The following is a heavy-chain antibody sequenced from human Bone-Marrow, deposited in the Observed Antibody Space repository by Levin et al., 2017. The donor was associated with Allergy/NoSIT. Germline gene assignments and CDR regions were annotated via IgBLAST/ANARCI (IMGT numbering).Heavy chain of an antibody. Sequence: GGSLRLSCAASGFTFSSYWLHWVRQAPGKGLVWVSRVNSDESTTTYADSVKGRFTISRDNAKNTLYLQMNSLRAGDTAVYYCTRSPGGYDNYPVYLDSWGQGTLVTVSS. V-gene: IGHV3-74*01. CDR1: GFTFSSYW. CDR3: TRSPGGYDNYPVYLDS. J-gene: IGHJ4*02. CDR2: VNSDESTT. D-gene: IGHD3-22*01.